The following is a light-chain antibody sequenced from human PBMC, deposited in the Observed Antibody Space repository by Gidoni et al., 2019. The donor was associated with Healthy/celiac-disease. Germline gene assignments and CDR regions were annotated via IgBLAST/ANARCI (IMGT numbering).Light chain of an antibody. V-gene: IGLV3-21*04. CDR1: NIGSKS. J-gene: IGLJ3*02. Sequence: SYVLTQPPSVSVAPGKTARITCGGNNIGSKSVHWYQQKPGQAPVLVIYYDSDRPSGIPERFSGSNSGNTATLTISRVEAGDEADYYCQVWDSSSGPWFGGGTKLTVL. CDR2: YDS. CDR3: QVWDSSSGPW.